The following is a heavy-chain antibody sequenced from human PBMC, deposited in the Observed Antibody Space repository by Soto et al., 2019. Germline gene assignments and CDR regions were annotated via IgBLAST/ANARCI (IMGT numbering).Heavy chain of an antibody. J-gene: IGHJ5*02. D-gene: IGHD3-16*01. CDR3: VRVGGDRGHWFDP. V-gene: IGHV1-18*01. CDR1: GYTFTSYG. Sequence: QVQLVQSGAEVKKPGASVKVSCKASGYTFTSYGLSWVRQAPGQGLEWMVRISAYNYNTNYAQKLQGRVTMTTDTSTSTASMELSILISDDTAVYSSVRVGGDRGHWFDPWGQGTLVTVSS. CDR2: ISAYNYNT.